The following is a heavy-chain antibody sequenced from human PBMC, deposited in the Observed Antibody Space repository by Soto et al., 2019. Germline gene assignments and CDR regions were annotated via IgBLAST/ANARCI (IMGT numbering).Heavy chain of an antibody. J-gene: IGHJ5*02. Sequence: SETLSLTCAVYGVSFSGYYWSLIRTPTGKGLEWIGEINHSGSTNYNPSLKSRVTISVDTSKNQFSLKLSSVTAADTAVYYCARGGNCSSTSCYPYNWFDPWGQGTLVTVSS. CDR1: GVSFSGYY. CDR3: ARGGNCSSTSCYPYNWFDP. D-gene: IGHD2-2*03. CDR2: INHSGST. V-gene: IGHV4-34*01.